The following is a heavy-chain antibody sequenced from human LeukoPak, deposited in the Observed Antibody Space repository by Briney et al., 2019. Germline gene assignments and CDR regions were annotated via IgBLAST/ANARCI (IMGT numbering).Heavy chain of an antibody. CDR1: GFTFSHAW. CDR3: TTSGEIALPASAF. Sequence: PGWSLRLSCAASGFTFSHAWMSWVRQAAGKGVEWVGRIKSKADGGTTEYAAPVKGRFTISRDDSKNTLSLQIYSLKTEDTAVYYCTTSGEIALPASAFWGQGILVTVSS. V-gene: IGHV3-15*01. D-gene: IGHD6-19*01. CDR2: IKSKADGGTT. J-gene: IGHJ4*02.